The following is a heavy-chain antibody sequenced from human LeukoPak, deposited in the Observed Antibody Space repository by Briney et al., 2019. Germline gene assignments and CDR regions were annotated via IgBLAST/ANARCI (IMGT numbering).Heavy chain of an antibody. CDR2: IIPIFGTA. J-gene: IGHJ4*02. D-gene: IGHD3-22*01. CDR3: AVMYYYDSSVTGYFDY. Sequence: ASVKVSCKASGGTFSSYAISWVRQAPGQGLEWMGGIIPIFGTANYAQKFQGRVTITADESTSTAYMELSSLRSEDTAVYYCAVMYYYDSSVTGYFDYWGQGTLATVSS. CDR1: GGTFSSYA. V-gene: IGHV1-69*01.